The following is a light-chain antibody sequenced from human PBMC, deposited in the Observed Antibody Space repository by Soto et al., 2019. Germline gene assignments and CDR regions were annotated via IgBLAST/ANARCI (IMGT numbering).Light chain of an antibody. CDR3: QQYNDWRLS. J-gene: IGKJ4*02. Sequence: IVLTQSPATLSLSPGERVTLSCRASESVSTNLAWYQQRPGQTPRLLIYGSSTRATGISATFSGSGSRTEFTLTISSLQSEDSAVYYCQQYNDWRLSFGGGTRVEIK. CDR2: GSS. V-gene: IGKV3D-15*01. CDR1: ESVSTN.